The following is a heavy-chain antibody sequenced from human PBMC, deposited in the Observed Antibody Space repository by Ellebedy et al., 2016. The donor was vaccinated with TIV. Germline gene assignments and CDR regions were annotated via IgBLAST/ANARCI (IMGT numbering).Heavy chain of an antibody. CDR2: ISTSGSF. V-gene: IGHV4-61*02. J-gene: IGHJ6*03. CDR1: GGSISSGRYF. Sequence: SETLSLXXSVSGGSISSGRYFWSWIRQPAGQGLEWIGRISTSGSFHYNLSLMSRVTMSVVTSNNQISLRLNSVTTADTAVYYCARVHCSITTCDYYYMDVWGKGTTVTVSS. CDR3: ARVHCSITTCDYYYMDV. D-gene: IGHD1-1*01.